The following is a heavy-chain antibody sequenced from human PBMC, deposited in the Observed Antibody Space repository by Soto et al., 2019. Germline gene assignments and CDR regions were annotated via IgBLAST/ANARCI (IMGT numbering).Heavy chain of an antibody. CDR3: ARGDRYSGSFSDYFDP. CDR2: IYESGRT. Sequence: TLSLTCIVSGASISTGGYSWSWIRQPPGKGPEWIGYIYESGRTYYKPSLKSRASISMDKSRNQFSVRLTSVTAADTAVYFCARGDRYSGSFSDYFDPWGQGTLVTVSS. J-gene: IGHJ5*02. V-gene: IGHV4-30-2*01. D-gene: IGHD1-26*01. CDR1: GASISTGGYS.